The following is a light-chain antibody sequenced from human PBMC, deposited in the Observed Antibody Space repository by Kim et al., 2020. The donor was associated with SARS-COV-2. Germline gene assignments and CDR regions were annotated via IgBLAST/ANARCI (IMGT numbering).Light chain of an antibody. CDR3: QQHNNWQGV. CDR2: DAS. CDR1: RHMNNY. V-gene: IGKV3-11*01. Sequence: LSPGERATRSCRASRHMNNYVAWYQQKPGQAPRLLIYDASNRAPGIPARFRGSGSGTDFTLTISSLEPEDFAVNYCQQHNNWQGVFGQGTKVDIK. J-gene: IGKJ1*01.